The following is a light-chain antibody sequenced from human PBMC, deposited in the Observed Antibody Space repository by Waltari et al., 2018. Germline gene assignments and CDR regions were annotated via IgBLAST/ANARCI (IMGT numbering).Light chain of an antibody. Sequence: QSALTQPASVSGSPGQSITISCTGTSSDVGGHDYVSWYQQHPGKAPKLMIYVVSKRPSGVAAHFSGSKSGNTASLTISELQAEDEDDYYCSSYTSINTFVFGTGTKVTVL. CDR1: SSDVGGHDY. CDR2: VVS. V-gene: IGLV2-14*01. CDR3: SSYTSINTFV. J-gene: IGLJ1*01.